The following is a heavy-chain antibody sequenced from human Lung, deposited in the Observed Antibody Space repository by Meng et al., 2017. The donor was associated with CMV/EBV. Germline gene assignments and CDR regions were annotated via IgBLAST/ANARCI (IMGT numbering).Heavy chain of an antibody. J-gene: IGHJ3*02. CDR3: ARPMIRGPSDGFHI. V-gene: IGHV4-59*01. CDR1: GGSFSPYY. CDR2: IYYSGST. D-gene: IGHD3-10*01. Sequence: LXXTVSGGSFSPYYWSWIRQPPGKGLEWIGYIYYSGSTSYKPSLKSRVTISVDTSKNQFSLKLTSVTAADTAVYYCARPMIRGPSDGFHIWGQGTMVTVSS.